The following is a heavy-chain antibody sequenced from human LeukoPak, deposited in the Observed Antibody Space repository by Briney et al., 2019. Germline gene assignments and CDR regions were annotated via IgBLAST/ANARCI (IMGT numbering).Heavy chain of an antibody. CDR1: GFAFNSYG. Sequence: GGSLRLSCAASGFAFNSYGMHWVRQAPGKGLEWVAFIRYDGSNKYYADSVKGRFTISRDNSKNTLYLQMNSLRAEDTAVYYCANSDQWDLPNFDYWGQGTLVTVSS. J-gene: IGHJ4*02. V-gene: IGHV3-30*02. CDR3: ANSDQWDLPNFDY. CDR2: IRYDGSNK. D-gene: IGHD1-26*01.